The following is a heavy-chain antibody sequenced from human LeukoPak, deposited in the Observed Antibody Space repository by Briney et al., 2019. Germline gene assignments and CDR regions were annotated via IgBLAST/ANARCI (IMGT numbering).Heavy chain of an antibody. J-gene: IGHJ4*02. Sequence: ASVKVSCKASGYTFTDHYLHWLRQAPGQGLEYLGWINPNGGGTNFPQKFQGRVTLTIDTSVNTGYMEITKLTSDDTAGYYCARIITSTWYNEFDCWGQGTLVAVSS. CDR1: GYTFTDHY. CDR2: INPNGGGT. D-gene: IGHD1-14*01. CDR3: ARIITSTWYNEFDC. V-gene: IGHV1-2*02.